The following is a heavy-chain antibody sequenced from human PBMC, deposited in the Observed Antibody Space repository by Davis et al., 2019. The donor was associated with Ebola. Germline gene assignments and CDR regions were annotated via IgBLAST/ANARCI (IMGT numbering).Heavy chain of an antibody. CDR2: ISAYNGNT. Sequence: ASVKVSCKASGYTFTSYGISWVRPAPGQGLAWMGWISAYNGNTNYAQKLQGRVTMTTDTSTSTAYMELRSLGSDDTAVYYCARDGSSRPRGAFDIWGQGTMVTVSS. J-gene: IGHJ3*02. CDR1: GYTFTSYG. CDR3: ARDGSSRPRGAFDI. D-gene: IGHD6-13*01. V-gene: IGHV1-18*01.